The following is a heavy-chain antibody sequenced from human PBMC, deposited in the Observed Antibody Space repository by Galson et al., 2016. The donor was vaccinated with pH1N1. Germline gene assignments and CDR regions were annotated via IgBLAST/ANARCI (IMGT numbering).Heavy chain of an antibody. CDR1: GFTFDDYA. CDR2: ISWNSGSI. D-gene: IGHD6-19*01. V-gene: IGHV3-9*01. J-gene: IGHJ4*02. Sequence: SLRLSCAASGFTFDDYAMHWVRQGPGKGLEWVSGISWNSGSIGYADSVKGRFTISRDNAKNSLYLQMISLRAEDTALYYCAKVAGYFSGWYAYWGQGTLVTVSS. CDR3: AKVAGYFSGWYAY.